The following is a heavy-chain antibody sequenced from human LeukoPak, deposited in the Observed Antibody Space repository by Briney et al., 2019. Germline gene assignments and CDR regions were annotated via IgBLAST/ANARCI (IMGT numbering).Heavy chain of an antibody. CDR2: ISYDGSNK. D-gene: IGHD2-21*02. V-gene: IGHV3-30-3*01. CDR3: ARGPRGCDQASYYYYGMDV. J-gene: IGHJ6*02. Sequence: GGSLRLSCAASGFTFSSYAMHWVRQAPGKGLEWVAVISYDGSNKYYADSVKGRFTISRDNSKNTLYLQMNSLRAEDTAVYYCARGPRGCDQASYYYYGMDVWGQGTTVTVSS. CDR1: GFTFSSYA.